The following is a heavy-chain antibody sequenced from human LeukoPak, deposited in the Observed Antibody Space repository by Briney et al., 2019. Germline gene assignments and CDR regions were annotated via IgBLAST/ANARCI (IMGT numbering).Heavy chain of an antibody. J-gene: IGHJ6*04. D-gene: IGHD3-10*02. CDR2: VSGSGAGT. Sequence: GGSLRLSCAASGFTFSSYEMNWVRQAPGKGLEWVAAVSGSGAGTYYADSVKGRFTISRDNSKTIMYLQMNSLRAEDTAVYYCAELGITMIGGVWGKGTTVTISS. CDR1: GFTFSSYE. CDR3: AELGITMIGGV. V-gene: IGHV3-23*01.